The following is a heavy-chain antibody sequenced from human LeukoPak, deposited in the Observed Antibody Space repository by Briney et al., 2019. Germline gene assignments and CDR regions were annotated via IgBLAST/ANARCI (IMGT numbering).Heavy chain of an antibody. V-gene: IGHV3-21*06. J-gene: IGHJ4*02. Sequence: GGSLRLSCAASGFTFSTFAMHWVRLSPGKGLEWVSSITGSGPYMLYADSVKHRFTISRDNTKNLLYLEMNSLRAEDTVMYFCVRDVGAVRGEVYFDYWGQGTLVTVSS. D-gene: IGHD3-10*01. CDR1: GFTFSTFA. CDR2: ITGSGPYM. CDR3: VRDVGAVRGEVYFDY.